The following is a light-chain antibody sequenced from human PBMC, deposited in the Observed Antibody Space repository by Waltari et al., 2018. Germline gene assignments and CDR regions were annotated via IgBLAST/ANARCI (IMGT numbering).Light chain of an antibody. CDR2: DVS. J-gene: IGLJ3*02. V-gene: IGLV2-14*01. Sequence: QSALTQPASVSGSPGQSITISCTGTSSDVGGYNYVSWYQQHPGKAPKLLIFDVSYRPPGVSDRFSGSKSGNTASLTISGLQAEDESDYYCCSFTSRSTWVFGGGTKLTVL. CDR3: CSFTSRSTWV. CDR1: SSDVGGYNY.